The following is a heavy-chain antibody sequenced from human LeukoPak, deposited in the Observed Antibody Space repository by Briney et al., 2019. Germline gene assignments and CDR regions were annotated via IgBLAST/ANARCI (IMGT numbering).Heavy chain of an antibody. CDR2: ISSISSYI. CDR3: ARDPGREFDY. J-gene: IGHJ4*02. CDR1: GFTFSSYS. D-gene: IGHD1-26*01. Sequence: GGSLRLSCAASGFTFSSYSMNWVRQAPGKGLEWVSSISSISSYIYYADSVKGRFTVSRDNAKNSLYLQMDSLRAEDTAVYYCARDPGREFDYWGQGTLVTVSS. V-gene: IGHV3-21*01.